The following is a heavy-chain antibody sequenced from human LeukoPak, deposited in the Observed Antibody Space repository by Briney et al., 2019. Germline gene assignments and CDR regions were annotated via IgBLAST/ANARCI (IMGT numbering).Heavy chain of an antibody. CDR2: IYYSGST. CDR3: ARDFGYCSGGSCYFAAFDI. V-gene: IGHV4-39*01. CDR1: DGSISSSSYY. Sequence: SETLSLTCTVSDGSISSSSYYWGWIRQPPGKGLEWIGSIYYSGSTYYNPSLKSRVTISVDTSKNQFSLKLSSVTAADTAVYYCARDFGYCSGGSCYFAAFDIWGQGTMVTVSS. D-gene: IGHD2-15*01. J-gene: IGHJ3*02.